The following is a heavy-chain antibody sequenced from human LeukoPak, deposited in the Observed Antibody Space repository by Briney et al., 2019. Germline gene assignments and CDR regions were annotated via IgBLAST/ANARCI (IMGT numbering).Heavy chain of an antibody. CDR1: GGSFSGYS. D-gene: IGHD3-10*01. Sequence: SETLSLTCAVYGGSFSGYSWTWIRHPPGKGLELIGEINRSGTTNYNPSLKSRVTISVDTSKNQFSLKLTSVTAADTAVYYCARGESYYYASGSSLPLGYWGQGTLVTVSS. V-gene: IGHV4-34*01. CDR2: INRSGTT. J-gene: IGHJ4*02. CDR3: ARGESYYYASGSSLPLGY.